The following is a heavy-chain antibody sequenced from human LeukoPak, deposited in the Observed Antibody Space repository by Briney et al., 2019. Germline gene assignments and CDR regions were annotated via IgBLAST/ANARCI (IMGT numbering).Heavy chain of an antibody. Sequence: ASVKVSCKVSGYTLTELSMHWVRQAPGKGLEWMGGFDPEDGETIYAQKFQGRVTMTEDTSTDTAYMELSSLRSEDTAVYYCATFFRLYGSGSPRLGYYGMDVWGQGTTVTVSS. V-gene: IGHV1-24*01. CDR1: GYTLTELS. J-gene: IGHJ6*02. CDR2: FDPEDGET. D-gene: IGHD3-10*01. CDR3: ATFFRLYGSGSPRLGYYGMDV.